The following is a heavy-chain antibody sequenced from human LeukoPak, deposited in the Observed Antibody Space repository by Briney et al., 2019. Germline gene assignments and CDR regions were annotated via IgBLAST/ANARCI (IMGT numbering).Heavy chain of an antibody. D-gene: IGHD2-21*01. CDR3: AQIGIAGSALFDY. Sequence: SETLSLTCSVYGGSFSDYYWNWIRQSPGKGLEWIAEITHSGNTKYNPSLKSRATISVDMSKNQFSPRLTSVTAADTAVYYCAQIGIAGSALFDYWGQGALVTVSS. V-gene: IGHV4-34*01. J-gene: IGHJ4*02. CDR1: GGSFSDYY. CDR2: ITHSGNT.